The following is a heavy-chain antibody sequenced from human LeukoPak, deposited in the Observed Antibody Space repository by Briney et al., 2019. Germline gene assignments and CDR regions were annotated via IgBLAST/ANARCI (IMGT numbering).Heavy chain of an antibody. J-gene: IGHJ5*02. CDR1: GVSISSYY. V-gene: IGHV4-59*01. CDR2: IYYSGST. D-gene: IGHD2-2*01. CDR3: ARLRYYCSSTSCYPPWFDP. Sequence: SETLSLTCTVSGVSISSYYWSWIRQPPGKGLEWIGYIYYSGSTNYNPSLKSRVTISVDTSKNQFSLKLSTVTAADTAVYYCARLRYYCSSTSCYPPWFDPWGQGTLVTVSS.